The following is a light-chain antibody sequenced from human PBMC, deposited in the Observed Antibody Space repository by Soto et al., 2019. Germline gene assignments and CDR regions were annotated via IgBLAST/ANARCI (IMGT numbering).Light chain of an antibody. V-gene: IGLV2-14*03. J-gene: IGLJ2*01. CDR2: DVS. CDR3: SSYTSSNTVV. Sequence: QSVLTQPASVSGSPGQSITISCTGTSSDVGGYNYVSWYQQHPDKAPKLMICDVSNRPSGVSNRFSGSKSGNTASLTISGLQAEDEADYYCSSYTSSNTVVFGGGTKLTVL. CDR1: SSDVGGYNY.